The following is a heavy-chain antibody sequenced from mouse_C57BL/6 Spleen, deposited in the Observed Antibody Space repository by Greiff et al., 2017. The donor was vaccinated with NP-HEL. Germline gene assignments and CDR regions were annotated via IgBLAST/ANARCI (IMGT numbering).Heavy chain of an antibody. J-gene: IGHJ2*01. CDR2: IYPSDSET. CDR1: GYTFTSYW. D-gene: IGHD2-4*01. V-gene: IGHV1-61*01. Sequence: VQLQQPGAELVRPGSSVKLSCKASGYTFTSYWMDWVKQRPGQGLEWIGNIYPSDSETHYNQKFKDKATLTVDKSSSTAYMQLSSLTSEDSAVYYCARGDDYPDYWGQGTTLTVSS. CDR3: ARGDDYPDY.